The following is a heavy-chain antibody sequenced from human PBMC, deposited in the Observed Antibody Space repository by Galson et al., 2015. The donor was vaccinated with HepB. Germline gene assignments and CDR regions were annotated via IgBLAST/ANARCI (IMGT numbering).Heavy chain of an antibody. CDR3: ARSREDYYFDY. D-gene: IGHD5-24*01. Sequence: SLRLSCAASGFTFSSYIMHWVRQAPGKGLEWVAVISDDGSNKYFVDSVKGRFTISRDNSKNTLYLQMNSLRAEDTAVYYCARSREDYYFDYWGQGALVTVSS. CDR2: ISDDGSNK. CDR1: GFTFSSYI. V-gene: IGHV3-30-3*01. J-gene: IGHJ4*02.